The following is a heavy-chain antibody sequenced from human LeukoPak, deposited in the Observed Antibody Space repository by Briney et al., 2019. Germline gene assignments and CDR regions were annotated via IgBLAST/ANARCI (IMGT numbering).Heavy chain of an antibody. CDR1: GDSVSSNSAA. Sequence: SHTLSLTCAISGDSVSSNSAAWNWIRQSPSRGLEWLGRTYYRSKWYNDYAVSVKSRITINPDTSKNQFSLQLNSVTPEDTAVYYCAREHFLLWFGELLWFDPWGQGTLVTVSS. V-gene: IGHV6-1*01. CDR2: TYYRSKWYN. CDR3: AREHFLLWFGELLWFDP. J-gene: IGHJ5*02. D-gene: IGHD3-10*01.